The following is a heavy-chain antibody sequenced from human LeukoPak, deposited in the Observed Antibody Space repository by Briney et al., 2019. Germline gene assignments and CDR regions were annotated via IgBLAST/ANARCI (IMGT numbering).Heavy chain of an antibody. CDR3: ARGIGLDNWNLGY. J-gene: IGHJ4*02. Sequence: GGSLRLSCAASGFTFSNYGMYWVRQAPGKGLECVAFIRYDASNQYYADSVKGRFTISRDNSKNTLYLQVNSLRAEDTAVYYCARGIGLDNWNLGYWGQGTLVTVSS. D-gene: IGHD1-20*01. V-gene: IGHV3-30*02. CDR2: IRYDASNQ. CDR1: GFTFSNYG.